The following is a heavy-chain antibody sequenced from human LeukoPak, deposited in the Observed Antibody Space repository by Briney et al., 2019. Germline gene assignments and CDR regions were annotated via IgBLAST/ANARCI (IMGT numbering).Heavy chain of an antibody. CDR2: ISYAASDE. CDR3: ARSFYAPYYYMDV. D-gene: IGHD5/OR15-5a*01. CDR1: GFTFSSSA. Sequence: GGSLRLSCAASGFTFSSSAHHWVRQAPGKGLEWVATISYAASDEYYADSVKGRFSVSRDNAMNTVDLQMNSLRAEDTALYFCARSFYAPYYYMDVWGRGTTVTVSS. V-gene: IGHV3-30*01. J-gene: IGHJ6*03.